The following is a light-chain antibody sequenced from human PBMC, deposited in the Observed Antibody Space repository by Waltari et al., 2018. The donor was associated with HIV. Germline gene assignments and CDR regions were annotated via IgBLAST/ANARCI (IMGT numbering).Light chain of an antibody. Sequence: QSALTQPASVSGSPGQSLTISFTGTSSDVGGYNHVSWYQQHPAKAPKVIIYDVSNRPSGVSNRFSGSKSGNTASLTISGLQAEDEADYYCTSYTTINTYVFGTGTKVTVL. CDR3: TSYTTINTYV. J-gene: IGLJ1*01. V-gene: IGLV2-14*03. CDR1: SSDVGGYNH. CDR2: DVS.